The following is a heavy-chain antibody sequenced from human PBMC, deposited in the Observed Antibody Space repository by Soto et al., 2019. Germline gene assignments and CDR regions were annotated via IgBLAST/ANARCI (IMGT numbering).Heavy chain of an antibody. J-gene: IGHJ1*01. Sequence: QVQLQESGPGLVKPSQTLSLTCTVSGGSISSGGYYWSWIRQHPGKGLEWIGYIYYSGSTYYNPSHKSRVTISVDTSKNQYSLQLSSVTAADTAVYYCARVIVGANYFQHWGQGTLVTVSS. CDR2: IYYSGST. CDR3: ARVIVGANYFQH. V-gene: IGHV4-31*03. D-gene: IGHD1-26*01. CDR1: GGSISSGGYY.